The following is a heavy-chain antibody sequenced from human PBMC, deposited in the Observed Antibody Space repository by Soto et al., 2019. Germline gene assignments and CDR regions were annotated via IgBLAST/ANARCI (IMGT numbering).Heavy chain of an antibody. CDR3: ARMVAARHLDP. J-gene: IGHJ5*02. V-gene: IGHV4-31*03. D-gene: IGHD6-6*01. CDR2: IYYSGST. CDR1: GGSISSGGYY. Sequence: SETLSLTCTVSGGSISSGGYYWSWIRQHPRKGLEWIGYIYYSGSTYYNPSLKSRVTISVDTSKNQCSLKLSSVTAADTAVYYCARMVAARHLDPWGQGTLVTVSS.